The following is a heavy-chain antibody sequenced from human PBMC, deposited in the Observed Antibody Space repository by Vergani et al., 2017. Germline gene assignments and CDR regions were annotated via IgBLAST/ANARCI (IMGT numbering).Heavy chain of an antibody. CDR3: GKTQGTVVGTWWFDP. Sequence: VQLVESGGGLVKPGGSLRLSCAASGFTLSSYGVHWVRQAPGRGLESVTFTRPHEDGAFYSASVRGRFTLSRDNSKNTLYLEMNRLNVDDTAIYYCGKTQGTVVGTWWFDPWGQGTPVTVSP. J-gene: IGHJ5*02. V-gene: IGHV3-30*02. CDR2: TRPHEDGA. D-gene: IGHD1-7*01. CDR1: GFTLSSYG.